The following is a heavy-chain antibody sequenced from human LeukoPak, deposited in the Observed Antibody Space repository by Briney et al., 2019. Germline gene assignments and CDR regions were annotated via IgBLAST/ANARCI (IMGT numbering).Heavy chain of an antibody. D-gene: IGHD6-19*01. V-gene: IGHV4-4*07. CDR1: GGSISNYH. J-gene: IGHJ4*02. Sequence: SETLSLTCTVSGGSISNYHWSWIRQPAGKGLEWIGQIHTSGSTNYNPPLKSRVSMSIETTEDQVSLTIRSVTAADTAFYYCARRDISSGWSFDYWGQGILVTVSS. CDR3: ARRDISSGWSFDY. CDR2: IHTSGST.